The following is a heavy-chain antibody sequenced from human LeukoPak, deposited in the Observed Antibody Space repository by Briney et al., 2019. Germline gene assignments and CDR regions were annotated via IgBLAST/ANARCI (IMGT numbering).Heavy chain of an antibody. J-gene: IGHJ4*02. CDR3: AATTPGYSYGLGY. CDR2: IIPIFGTA. D-gene: IGHD5-18*01. V-gene: IGHV1-69*06. Sequence: GASVKVSCRASGYTFTSYDINWVRQAPGQGLEWMGGIIPIFGTANYAQKFQGRVTITADKSTSTAYMELSSLRSEDTAVYYCAATTPGYSYGLGYWGQGTLVTVSS. CDR1: GYTFTSYD.